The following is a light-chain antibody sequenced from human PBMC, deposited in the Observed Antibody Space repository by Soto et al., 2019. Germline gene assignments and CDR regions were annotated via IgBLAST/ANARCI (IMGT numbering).Light chain of an antibody. CDR2: TAS. CDR1: QGISNY. V-gene: IGKV1-27*01. CDR3: QKHNGEGLT. Sequence: DIQMTQSPASVSASVGDRVTITCRASQGISNYLAWYQHKSGKAPRLLIHTASTSPSGVPSRFNGSGSGTDFTFTISNLQPEDVATYYCQKHNGEGLTFGGGTKVEI. J-gene: IGKJ4*01.